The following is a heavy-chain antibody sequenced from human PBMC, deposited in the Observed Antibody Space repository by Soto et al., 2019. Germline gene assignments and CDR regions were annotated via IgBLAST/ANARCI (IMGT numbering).Heavy chain of an antibody. V-gene: IGHV1-18*01. CDR3: ARVKMVRVPHYYYYGMDV. CDR2: ISAYNGNT. Sequence: QVQLVQSGAEVKKPGASVKVSCQASGYTFTSYGISWVRQAPGQGLEWMGWISAYNGNTNYAQKLQGRVTMTTDTSTSTAYMELRSLRSDDTAVYYCARVKMVRVPHYYYYGMDVWGQGTTVTVSS. D-gene: IGHD3-10*01. J-gene: IGHJ6*02. CDR1: GYTFTSYG.